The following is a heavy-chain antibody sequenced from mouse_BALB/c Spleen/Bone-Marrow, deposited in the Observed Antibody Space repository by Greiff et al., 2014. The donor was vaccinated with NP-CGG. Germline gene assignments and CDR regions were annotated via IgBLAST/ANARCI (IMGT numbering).Heavy chain of an antibody. V-gene: IGHV1-14*01. Sequence: EVQVVESGPELVKPGASVKMSCKASGYTFTSYVMHWVKQKPGLGLEWIGYINPYNDGTKYNEKFKGKATLTSDKSSSTAYMELSSLTSEDSAVYYCARWRYPYAMDYWGQGTSVTVSS. D-gene: IGHD2-12*01. CDR3: ARWRYPYAMDY. CDR2: INPYNDGT. CDR1: GYTFTSYV. J-gene: IGHJ4*01.